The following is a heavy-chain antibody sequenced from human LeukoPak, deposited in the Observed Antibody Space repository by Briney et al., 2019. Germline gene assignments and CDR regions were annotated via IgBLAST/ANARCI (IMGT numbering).Heavy chain of an antibody. CDR2: ISGSGGST. CDR3: AKGLRYDFWSGPEFDP. CDR1: GFTFSSYA. V-gene: IGHV3-23*01. J-gene: IGHJ5*02. Sequence: GGSLRLSCAASGFTFSSYAMSWVRQAPGKGLEWVSAISGSGGSTYYADSVKCRFTISRDNSKNTLYLQMNSLRAEDTAVYYCAKGLRYDFWSGPEFDPWGQGTLVTVSS. D-gene: IGHD3-3*01.